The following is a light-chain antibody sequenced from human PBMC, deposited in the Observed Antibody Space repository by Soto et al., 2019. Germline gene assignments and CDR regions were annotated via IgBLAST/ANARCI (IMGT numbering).Light chain of an antibody. V-gene: IGKV3-11*01. CDR3: QQRINWPLT. Sequence: PGERATLSCRASQSVSSFLAWYQQKPGQAPRLLNYDASNRATGIPTRFSGSGSGTDFTLTISSLEPEDFAVYYCQQRINWPLTFGGGTKVEIK. CDR2: DAS. J-gene: IGKJ4*01. CDR1: QSVSSF.